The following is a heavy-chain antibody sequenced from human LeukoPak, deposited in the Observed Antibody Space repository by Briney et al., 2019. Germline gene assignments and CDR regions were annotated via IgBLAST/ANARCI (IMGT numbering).Heavy chain of an antibody. CDR2: IYYSGST. CDR3: AREGGVPHAPNWFDP. D-gene: IGHD3-10*01. CDR1: GGSISSSSYY. Sequence: PSETLSLTCTVSGGSISSSSYYWGWIRQPPGKGLEWIGSIYYSGSTYYNPSLKSRVTISVDTSKNQFSLKLSSVTAADTAVYYCAREGGVPHAPNWFDPWGQGTLVTVSS. V-gene: IGHV4-39*07. J-gene: IGHJ5*02.